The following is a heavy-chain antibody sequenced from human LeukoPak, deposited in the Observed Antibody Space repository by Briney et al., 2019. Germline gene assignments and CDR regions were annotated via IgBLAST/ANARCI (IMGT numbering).Heavy chain of an antibody. Sequence: SVKVSCKASGGTFSSYAISWVRQAPGQGLEWMGGIIPIFGTANYAQKFQGRVTMTEDTSTDTAYMELSSLRSEDTAVYYCATDLQKKFGELLDYWGQGTLVTVSS. CDR3: ATDLQKKFGELLDY. J-gene: IGHJ4*02. V-gene: IGHV1-69*06. D-gene: IGHD3-10*01. CDR2: IIPIFGTA. CDR1: GGTFSSYA.